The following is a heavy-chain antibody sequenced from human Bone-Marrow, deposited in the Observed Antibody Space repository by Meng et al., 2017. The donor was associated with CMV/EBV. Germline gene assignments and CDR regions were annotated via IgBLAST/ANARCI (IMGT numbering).Heavy chain of an antibody. CDR3: ARGYNSGWGGYNY. CDR1: GYTFTDYP. V-gene: IGHV1-3*04. Sequence: KTSGYTFTDYPIHWVRQAPGQSLEWMGRINIGNGNTKYSQKFQGRVSMTRDTSANTASMDLTDLRSEDTAVYYCARGYNSGWGGYNYWGQGTLVTVS. J-gene: IGHJ4*02. D-gene: IGHD6-19*01. CDR2: INIGNGNT.